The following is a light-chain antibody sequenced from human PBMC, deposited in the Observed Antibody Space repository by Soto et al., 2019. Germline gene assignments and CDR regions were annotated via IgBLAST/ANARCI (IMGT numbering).Light chain of an antibody. CDR3: SLYAGSTSIV. CDR1: SNDVGSSNF. V-gene: IGLV2-8*01. Sequence: QSVLTQPPSASGSPGQSVTISCTGTSNDVGSSNFVSWYQQHPGKAPKLLIYEVYKRPSGVPDRFSGSKSGNTASLTVSGLQADDEADYYCSLYAGSTSIVFGIGTQLTVL. J-gene: IGLJ7*01. CDR2: EVY.